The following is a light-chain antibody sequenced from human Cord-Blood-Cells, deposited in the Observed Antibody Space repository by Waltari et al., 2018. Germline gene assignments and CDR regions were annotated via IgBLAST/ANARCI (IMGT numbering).Light chain of an antibody. CDR2: EVS. V-gene: IGLV2-14*01. J-gene: IGLJ1*01. Sequence: QSALTQPASVSGSPGPSLTISCPGTSSDVGGYNYFSWYQHHPGKAPKLMIYEVSNRPSGVSNRFSGSKSGNTASLTISGLQAEDEADYYCSSYTSSSAYVFGTGTKVTVL. CDR1: SSDVGGYNY. CDR3: SSYTSSSAYV.